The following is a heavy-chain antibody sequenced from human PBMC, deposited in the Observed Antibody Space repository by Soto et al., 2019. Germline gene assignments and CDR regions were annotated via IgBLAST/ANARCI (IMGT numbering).Heavy chain of an antibody. Sequence: EPLSLTCTVSGDSVSSYYWSWIRQPPGKGLEWIGYIYYSVSTNYNPSLESRVTISVDTSKNQFSLKLSSVTAADTAVYYCARDCPEWWLRSESWYHFDSWGQGTLVTVSS. CDR2: IYYSVST. V-gene: IGHV4-59*02. J-gene: IGHJ4*02. D-gene: IGHD5-12*01. CDR3: ARDCPEWWLRSESWYHFDS. CDR1: GDSVSSYY.